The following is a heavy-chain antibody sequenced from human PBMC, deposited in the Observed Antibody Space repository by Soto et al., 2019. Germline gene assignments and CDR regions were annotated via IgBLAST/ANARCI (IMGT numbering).Heavy chain of an antibody. J-gene: IGHJ4*02. D-gene: IGHD2-15*01. CDR3: AKGEAWSGGSCYD. Sequence: PGGSLRLSCPASGFTFSSYAMSWVRQAPGKGLEWVSAISGSGGSTYYADSVKGRFTISRDNSKNTLYLQMNSLRAEDTAVYYSAKGEAWSGGSCYDWGQGTLVTVSS. CDR2: ISGSGGST. V-gene: IGHV3-23*01. CDR1: GFTFSSYA.